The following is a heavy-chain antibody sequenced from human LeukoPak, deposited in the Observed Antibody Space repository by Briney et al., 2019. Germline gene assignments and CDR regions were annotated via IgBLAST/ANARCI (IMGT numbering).Heavy chain of an antibody. CDR3: ARDRGGGDLYYFDY. D-gene: IGHD2-21*02. CDR2: IKQDGSEK. J-gene: IGHJ4*02. CDR1: GFTFSSYW. Sequence: GGSLRLSCAASGFTFSSYWMGWVRQAPGKGLEWVANIKQDGSEKYYVDSVKGRFTISRDNAKNSLYLQMNSLRAEDTAVYYCARDRGGGDLYYFDYWGQGTLVTVSS. V-gene: IGHV3-7*03.